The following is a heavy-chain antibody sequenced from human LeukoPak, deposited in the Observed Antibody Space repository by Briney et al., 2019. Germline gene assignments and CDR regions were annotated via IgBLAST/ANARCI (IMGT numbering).Heavy chain of an antibody. CDR2: IDWDDDK. Sequence: SGPALVKPTQTLTLTCTFSGFSLSTSGMCVSWIRQPPGKALEWLARIDWDDDKYYSTSLKTRLTISKDTSKNQVVLTMTNMDPVDTATYYCARYSGSYYYFDYWGQGTLVTVCS. V-gene: IGHV2-70*11. J-gene: IGHJ4*02. CDR3: ARYSGSYYYFDY. D-gene: IGHD1-26*01. CDR1: GFSLSTSGMC.